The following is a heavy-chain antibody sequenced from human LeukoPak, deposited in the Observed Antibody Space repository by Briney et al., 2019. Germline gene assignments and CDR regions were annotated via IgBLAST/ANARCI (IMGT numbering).Heavy chain of an antibody. D-gene: IGHD6-19*01. CDR3: ARRGAAVAGYYFDY. CDR2: IYYSGST. CDR1: GGSISSYY. J-gene: IGHJ4*02. V-gene: IGHV4-59*08. Sequence: PSETLSLTCTVSGGSISSYYWSWIRQPPGKGLEWIGYIYYSGSTNYNPSLKSRVTISVNTSKNQFSLKLSSVTAADTAVYYCARRGAAVAGYYFDYWGQGTLVTVSS.